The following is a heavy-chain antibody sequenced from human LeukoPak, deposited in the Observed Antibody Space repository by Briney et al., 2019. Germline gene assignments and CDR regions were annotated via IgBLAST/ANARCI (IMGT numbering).Heavy chain of an antibody. V-gene: IGHV1-69*13. CDR2: IIPIFGTA. J-gene: IGHJ4*02. CDR1: GGTFSSYA. CDR3: ARDQDNSGTDY. Sequence: SVKVSCKAYGGTFSSYAISWVRQAPGQGLEWMGGIIPIFGTANYAQKFQGRVTITADESTTTTYMELSSLRSEDTAVYYCARDQDNSGTDYWGQGTLVTVSS. D-gene: IGHD6-19*01.